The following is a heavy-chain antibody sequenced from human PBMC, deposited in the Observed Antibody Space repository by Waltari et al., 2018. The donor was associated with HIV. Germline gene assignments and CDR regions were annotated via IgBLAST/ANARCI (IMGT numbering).Heavy chain of an antibody. J-gene: IGHJ2*01. D-gene: IGHD3-22*01. CDR1: GYTFTSYD. Sequence: QVQLVQSGAEVKKPGASVKVSCKASGYTFTSYDINWVRQATGQGLEWMGWMNPNSGNTGNAQKFQGRVTMTRNTSRSTAYMELSSLRSEDTAVYYCARGPGREYYYDSSGYYPGRYFDLWGRGTLVTVSS. V-gene: IGHV1-8*01. CDR3: ARGPGREYYYDSSGYYPGRYFDL. CDR2: MNPNSGNT.